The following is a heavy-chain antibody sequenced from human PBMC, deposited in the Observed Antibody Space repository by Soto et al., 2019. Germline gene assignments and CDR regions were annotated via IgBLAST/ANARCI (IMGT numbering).Heavy chain of an antibody. J-gene: IGHJ4*02. Sequence: QVQLQESGPGLVKPSETLSLTCTVSGGSISSYYWSWIRQPPGKGLEWIGYIYYSGSTNYNPSLKSRVTISVDPSKNQFSLKLSSVTAADTVVYYCARAGITIFGVVIMGPFDYWGQGTLVTVSS. CDR3: ARAGITIFGVVIMGPFDY. CDR1: GGSISSYY. CDR2: IYYSGST. D-gene: IGHD3-3*01. V-gene: IGHV4-59*01.